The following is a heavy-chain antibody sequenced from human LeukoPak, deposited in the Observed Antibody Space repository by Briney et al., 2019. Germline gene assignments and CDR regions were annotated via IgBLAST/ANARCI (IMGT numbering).Heavy chain of an antibody. J-gene: IGHJ5*02. D-gene: IGHD5-18*01. CDR2: VISIAPTA. CDR1: GDTFSSYA. Sequence: SVKVSCKASGDTFSSYAISWVRQAPGQGLEWLGGVISIAPTANYAQKFQDRVTMNMDEYTTTAFMELRSLRSDDTAVYYCARGRVSGTTLVTWFDTWGQGTLVTVSS. V-gene: IGHV1-69*05. CDR3: ARGRVSGTTLVTWFDT.